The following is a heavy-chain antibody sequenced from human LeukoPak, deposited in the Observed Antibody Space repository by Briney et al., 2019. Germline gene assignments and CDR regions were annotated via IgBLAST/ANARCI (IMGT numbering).Heavy chain of an antibody. CDR2: ISWNSGSI. D-gene: IGHD3-22*01. J-gene: IGHJ4*02. CDR3: AKDKDYYDSSGYYYVTFDY. CDR1: GFTFDDYA. V-gene: IGHV3-9*01. Sequence: PGGSLRLSCAASGFTFDDYAMHWVRQAPGKGLEWVSGISWNSGSIGYADSVKGRFTISRDNAKNSLYLQMNSLRAEDTALYYCAKDKDYYDSSGYYYVTFDYWGQGTLVTVSS.